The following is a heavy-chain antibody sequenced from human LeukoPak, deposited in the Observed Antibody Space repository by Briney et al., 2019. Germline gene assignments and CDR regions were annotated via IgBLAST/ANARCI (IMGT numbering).Heavy chain of an antibody. Sequence: GASVKVSCKASGYTFTNYDINWVRQAAGQGLEWMGWMDPNSGNTGYAQKFQGRVTMTRNTSINTAYMELTSLTSEDTAVYYCAKDRQSSIDYWGQGTLVTVSS. V-gene: IGHV1-8*01. CDR1: GYTFTNYD. CDR3: AKDRQSSIDY. CDR2: MDPNSGNT. J-gene: IGHJ4*02. D-gene: IGHD6-6*01.